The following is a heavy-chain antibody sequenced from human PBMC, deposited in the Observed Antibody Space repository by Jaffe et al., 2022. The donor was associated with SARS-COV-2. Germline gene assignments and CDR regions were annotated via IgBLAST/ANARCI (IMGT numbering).Heavy chain of an antibody. D-gene: IGHD3-9*01. J-gene: IGHJ4*02. CDR3: ANNEEIRSDYDILTGYYPDY. V-gene: IGHV3-23*01. CDR1: GLTFSNYA. Sequence: EVQLLESGGGSVHPGGSLRLSCAAAGLTFSNYAMSWVRQAPGKGLEWVSTISASGGNTYYADSVEGRFTISRDNSKSTLFLQMNSLRAEDTAVYYCANNEEIRSDYDILTGYYPDYWGQGTLVTVSS. CDR2: ISASGGNT.